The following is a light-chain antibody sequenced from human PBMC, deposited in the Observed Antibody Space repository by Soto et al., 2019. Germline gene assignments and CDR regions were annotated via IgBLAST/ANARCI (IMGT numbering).Light chain of an antibody. J-gene: IGKJ5*01. CDR1: QSISTY. CDR3: KKSYSTPIT. Sequence: DVQMTQSPSSLSASVGDRVTLTCRASQSISTYLNWYQQKPGKAPKLLINAASSLQSGVPSRFSGSGSGTDFTLTISSLQPEDFATYHCKKSYSTPITFGQGTRLEIK. V-gene: IGKV1-39*01. CDR2: AAS.